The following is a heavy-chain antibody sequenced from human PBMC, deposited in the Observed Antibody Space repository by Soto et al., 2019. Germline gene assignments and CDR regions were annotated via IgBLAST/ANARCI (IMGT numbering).Heavy chain of an antibody. CDR2: IKQDGSEI. Sequence: EVQLVESGGGLVQPGGSLRLSCAASGFTFSNYWMSWVRQAPGRGLEWVASIKQDGSEIYYVVFVKGRFTISRDNAKNSLYLQMDSLRAEDTAVYYCARLLSWWGYWGQGTLVTVSS. CDR1: GFTFSNYW. J-gene: IGHJ4*02. CDR3: ARLLSWWGY. V-gene: IGHV3-7*04. D-gene: IGHD2-15*01.